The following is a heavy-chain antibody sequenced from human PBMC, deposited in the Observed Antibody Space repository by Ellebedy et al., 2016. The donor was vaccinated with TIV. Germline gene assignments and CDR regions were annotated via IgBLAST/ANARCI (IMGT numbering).Heavy chain of an antibody. D-gene: IGHD6-19*01. CDR1: GFTFSSYW. J-gene: IGHJ5*02. V-gene: IGHV3-74*01. CDR2: ISCDGGSS. Sequence: GESLKISCAASGFTFSSYWLHWVRQAPGKGLVWVSRISCDGGSSVYADSVKGRFPISRDNAKNTLYLQMNSLRVEDTAVYYCANQGGSGWTWGQGTLVTVSS. CDR3: ANQGGSGWT.